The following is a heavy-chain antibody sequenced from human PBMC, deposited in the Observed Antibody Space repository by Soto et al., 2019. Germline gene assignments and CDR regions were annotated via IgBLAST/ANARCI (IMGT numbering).Heavy chain of an antibody. V-gene: IGHV1-69*13. Sequence: SVKVSCKASGATFSSYAISWVRQAPGQGLEWMGGIIPIFGTANYAQKFQGRVTITADESTSTAYMELSSLRSEDTAVYYCVLSRALPTTVWPYGDYEARLYYYYGMDVWGKGTTVTVAS. CDR3: VLSRALPTTVWPYGDYEARLYYYYGMDV. J-gene: IGHJ6*04. D-gene: IGHD4-17*01. CDR1: GATFSSYA. CDR2: IIPIFGTA.